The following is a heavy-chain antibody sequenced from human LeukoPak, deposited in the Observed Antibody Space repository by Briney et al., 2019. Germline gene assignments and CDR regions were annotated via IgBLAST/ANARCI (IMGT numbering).Heavy chain of an antibody. J-gene: IGHJ5*02. CDR1: GGTFSSYA. D-gene: IGHD5-18*01. CDR2: IIPIFGTA. Sequence: ASVKVSCKASGGTFSSYAISWVRQAPGQGLEWMGGIIPIFGTANYAQKFQGRVTITTDESTSTAYMELSSLRSEDTAVYYCARENTAMFQNWFDPWGQGTLVTVSS. CDR3: ARENTAMFQNWFDP. V-gene: IGHV1-69*05.